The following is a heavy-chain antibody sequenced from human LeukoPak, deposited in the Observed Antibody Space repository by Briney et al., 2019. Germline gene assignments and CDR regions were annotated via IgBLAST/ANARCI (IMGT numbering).Heavy chain of an antibody. CDR3: ARDHNAFDF. CDR1: GGSISSYY. CDR2: IYYSGST. Sequence: SETLSLTCTVAGGSISSYYWSWIRQPPGKGLEWIGYIYYSGSTNYNPSLKSRVTISVDTSKNQFSLKLSSVTAADTAVYYCARDHNAFDFWGQGTMVTVSS. V-gene: IGHV4-59*01. J-gene: IGHJ3*01.